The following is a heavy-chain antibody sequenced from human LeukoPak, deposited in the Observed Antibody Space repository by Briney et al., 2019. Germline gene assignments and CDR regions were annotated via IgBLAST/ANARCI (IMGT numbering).Heavy chain of an antibody. Sequence: PGGSLRLSCAASGFTFSSYAMHWVRQAPGKGLEWVAVISYDGSNKYYADSVKGRFTISRDNSKNTLYLQMNSLRAEDTAVYYCATETSGYSYGYARYFDYWGQGTLVTVSS. D-gene: IGHD5-18*01. CDR3: ATETSGYSYGYARYFDY. J-gene: IGHJ4*02. CDR2: ISYDGSNK. V-gene: IGHV3-30-3*01. CDR1: GFTFSSYA.